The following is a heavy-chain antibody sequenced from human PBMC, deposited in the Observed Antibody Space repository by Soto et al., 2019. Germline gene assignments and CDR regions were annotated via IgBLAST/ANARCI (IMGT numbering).Heavy chain of an antibody. D-gene: IGHD4-17*01. CDR2: ISYDGSNK. V-gene: IGHV3-30*03. CDR1: GFTFSDYG. CDR3: ARPKASTVTAFDI. Sequence: QVQLMESGGGVVQPGRSLRLSCAASGFTFSDYGMHWVRQAPGKGLEWVAAISYDGSNKYYADSVKGRFTISRDNSKNTLYLQMNSLRIEDTAVYYCARPKASTVTAFDIWGQGTMVTVSS. J-gene: IGHJ3*02.